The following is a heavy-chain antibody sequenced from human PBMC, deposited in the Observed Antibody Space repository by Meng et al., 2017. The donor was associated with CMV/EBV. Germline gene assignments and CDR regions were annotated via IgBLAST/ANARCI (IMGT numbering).Heavy chain of an antibody. J-gene: IGHJ3*02. CDR1: GGPFSSYA. CDR2: IIPIFGTA. D-gene: IGHD6-13*01. CDR3: ARTPQIAAAGGQYAFDI. V-gene: IGHV1-69*05. Sequence: SVKVSCKASGGPFSSYAISWVRQAPGQGLEWMGGIIPIFGTANYAQKFQGRVTITTDESTSTAYMELSSLRSEDTAVYYCARTPQIAAAGGQYAFDIWGQGTMVTVSS.